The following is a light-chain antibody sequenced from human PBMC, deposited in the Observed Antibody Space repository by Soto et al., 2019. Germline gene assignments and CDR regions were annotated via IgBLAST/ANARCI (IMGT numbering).Light chain of an antibody. V-gene: IGKV3-11*01. Sequence: EIVLTQSPATLSLSPGERATLSCRASQSVSTYLAWYQQKPGQAPRLLIYDASNWATGIPARFSGSGSGTNFTLTISSLEPEDFAVYYCQQRSNWPITFGQGTRLEI. CDR3: QQRSNWPIT. J-gene: IGKJ5*01. CDR1: QSVSTY. CDR2: DAS.